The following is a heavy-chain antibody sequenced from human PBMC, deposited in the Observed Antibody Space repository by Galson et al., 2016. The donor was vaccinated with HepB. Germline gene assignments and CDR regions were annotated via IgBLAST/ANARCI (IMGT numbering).Heavy chain of an antibody. V-gene: IGHV1-3*04. J-gene: IGHJ6*01. Sequence: SVKVSCKASGYTFTTYAMHWVRQAPGQRLEWLGWIITGNGDTKYSQKFQGRVTITRDTSASTVYMELSSLRSEETAVYYCARPRDYYGSGQDPYCGMDVWGQGTTVTVSS. CDR3: ARPRDYYGSGQDPYCGMDV. CDR1: GYTFTTYA. D-gene: IGHD3-10*01. CDR2: IITGNGDT.